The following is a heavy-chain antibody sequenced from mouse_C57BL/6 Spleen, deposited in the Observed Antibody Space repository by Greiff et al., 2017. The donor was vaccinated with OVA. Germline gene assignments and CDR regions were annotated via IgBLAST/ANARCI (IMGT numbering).Heavy chain of an antibody. V-gene: IGHV5-9*01. CDR1: GFTFSSYT. CDR3: ARRFYGNYVDYAMDY. Sequence: EVKLMESGGGLVKPGGSLKLSCAASGFTFSSYTMSWVRQTPEKRLEWVATISGGGGNTYYPDSVKGRFTISRDNAKNTLYLQMSSLRSEDTALYYCARRFYGNYVDYAMDYWGQGTSVTVSS. J-gene: IGHJ4*01. CDR2: ISGGGGNT. D-gene: IGHD2-1*01.